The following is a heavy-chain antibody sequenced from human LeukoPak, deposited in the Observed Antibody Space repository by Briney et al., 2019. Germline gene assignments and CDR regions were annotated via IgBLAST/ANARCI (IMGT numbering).Heavy chain of an antibody. CDR1: GGSFSGYY. J-gene: IGHJ4*02. Sequence: SETLSLTCAVYGGSFSGYYWSWIRQPPGKGLEWIGEINHSGSTNYNPSLKSRVTISVDTSKNQFSLKLSSVTAADTAVYYCARPLGDDRDYWGQGTLVTVSS. V-gene: IGHV4-34*01. D-gene: IGHD3-16*01. CDR3: ARPLGDDRDY. CDR2: INHSGST.